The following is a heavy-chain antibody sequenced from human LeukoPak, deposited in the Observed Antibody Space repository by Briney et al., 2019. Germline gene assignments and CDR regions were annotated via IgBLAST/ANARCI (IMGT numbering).Heavy chain of an antibody. CDR3: ARDQGTYTDYDVDY. V-gene: IGHV3-21*01. CDR2: ISYSSSFI. Sequence: GGSLRLSCVASGFSFRRYSMNWVRQAPGQGLEWVAYISYSSSFIYYADSVKGRFIITRDNAENSLYLQMNSLRAEDTAVYYCARDQGTYTDYDVDYWGQGTLVTVSS. J-gene: IGHJ4*02. D-gene: IGHD4-17*01. CDR1: GFSFRRYS.